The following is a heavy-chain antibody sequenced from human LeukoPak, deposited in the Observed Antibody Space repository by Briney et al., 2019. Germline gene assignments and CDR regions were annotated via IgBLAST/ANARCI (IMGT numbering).Heavy chain of an antibody. CDR3: AKDKVPHLSGVYYLDY. Sequence: PGGSLRLSCAASGFTFSSYAMSWVRQAPGKGLEWVSGISTSGGSTYYADSVKGRFTISRDNSKNTLYLQMNSLRAEDTAVYYCAKDKVPHLSGVYYLDYWGQGTLVTVSS. J-gene: IGHJ4*02. V-gene: IGHV3-23*01. CDR1: GFTFSSYA. CDR2: ISTSGGST. D-gene: IGHD2-8*01.